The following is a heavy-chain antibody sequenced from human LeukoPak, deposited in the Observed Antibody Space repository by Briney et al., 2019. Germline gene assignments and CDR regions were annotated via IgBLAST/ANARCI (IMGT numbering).Heavy chain of an antibody. CDR3: ARVYFVGWYFDL. V-gene: IGHV3-74*01. CDR1: GLTFSSFW. J-gene: IGHJ2*01. CDR2: VDSDGSST. Sequence: GGSLRLSCAASGLTFSSFWMHWVRQAPGKGLVWVSRVDSDGSSTNYADSVKGRFTISRDNAKNTLYLQMNSLRAEDTAVYCCARVYFVGWYFDLWGRGTLVTVSS. D-gene: IGHD2/OR15-2a*01.